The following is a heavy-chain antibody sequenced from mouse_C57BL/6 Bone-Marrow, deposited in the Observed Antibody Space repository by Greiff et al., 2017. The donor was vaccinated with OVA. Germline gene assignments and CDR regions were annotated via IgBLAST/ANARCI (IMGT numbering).Heavy chain of an antibody. J-gene: IGHJ4*01. CDR1: GFTFNTYA. D-gene: IGHD5-1-1*01. V-gene: IGHV10-1*02. CDR3: VSIPLDY. Sequence: EVMLVESGGGLVQPKGSLKLSCAASGFTFNTYAMNWVRQAPGKGLEWVARIRSKSNNYATYYADSVKDRFTISRDDSQSMLYLQMNNLKTEDTAMYYCVSIPLDYWGQGTSVTVSS. CDR2: IRSKSNNYAT.